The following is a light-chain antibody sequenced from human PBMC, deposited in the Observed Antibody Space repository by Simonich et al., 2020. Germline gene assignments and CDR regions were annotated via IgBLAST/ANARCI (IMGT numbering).Light chain of an antibody. CDR3: VLYMGSGIGV. CDR2: STN. J-gene: IGLJ3*02. CDR1: SGSVSTSYY. V-gene: IGLV8-61*01. Sequence: QTVVTQGPSFSVSPGGTVTLTCGLSSGSVSTSYYPSWYQQTPGQAPRTLIYSTNTRSSGVPDRFSGSILGNKAALTITGAQADDESDYYCVLYMGSGIGVFGGGTKLTVL.